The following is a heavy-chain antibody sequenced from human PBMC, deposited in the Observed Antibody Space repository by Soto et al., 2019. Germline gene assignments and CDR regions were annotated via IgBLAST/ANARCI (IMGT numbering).Heavy chain of an antibody. V-gene: IGHV1-18*01. D-gene: IGHD6-13*01. CDR1: GYTFTNYG. Sequence: QVQLVQSGAEVKKPGASVKVSCKASGYTFTNYGISWVRQAPGQGPEWMGWLNANNGNTKYAETLQGRGTMTTDTSTSTAYMELRSLRSDDTAVYYCARGGSSWSAEYYQHWGQGTLVIVSS. CDR3: ARGGSSWSAEYYQH. J-gene: IGHJ1*01. CDR2: LNANNGNT.